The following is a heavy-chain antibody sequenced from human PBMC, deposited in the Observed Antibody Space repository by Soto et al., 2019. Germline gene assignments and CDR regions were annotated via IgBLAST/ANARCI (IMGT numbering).Heavy chain of an antibody. V-gene: IGHV5-51*01. J-gene: IGHJ4*02. CDR1: GNRFTRYW. CDR2: IYPGDSNT. CDR3: ARQGYCSSTACYTVDY. Sequence: PGESLTITSTCSGNRFTRYWIGWVRQMPGKGLEWMGIIYPGDSNTRYSPSFQGQVTISADKSISTAYLQWSSLKASDTAMYYCARQGYCSSTACYTVDYWGQGTLVTVSS. D-gene: IGHD2-2*02.